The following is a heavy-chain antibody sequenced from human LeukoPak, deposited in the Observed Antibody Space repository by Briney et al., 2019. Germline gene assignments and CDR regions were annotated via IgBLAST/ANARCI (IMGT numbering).Heavy chain of an antibody. J-gene: IGHJ4*02. CDR2: VSNSGST. D-gene: IGHD1-26*01. Sequence: SETQTLTCSASGVSISTNYRIWIRQPPAKGLEWIGVVSNSGSTKYNPSLKSRVTMSVDTSKNQFSLKLASVTAADTAVYYCARMYSGSSYYFDYWGQGTLVTVSS. CDR1: GVSISTNY. V-gene: IGHV4-59*01. CDR3: ARMYSGSSYYFDY.